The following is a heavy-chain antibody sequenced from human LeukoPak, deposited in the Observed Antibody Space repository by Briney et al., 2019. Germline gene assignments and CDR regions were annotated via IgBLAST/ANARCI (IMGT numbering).Heavy chain of an antibody. CDR1: GYTFTSYA. J-gene: IGHJ4*02. CDR2: FNPENGNT. CDR3: ARLFDY. Sequence: ASVKVSCKASGYTFTSYAMNWVRQAPGQGLEWMGWFNPENGNTNYAQKVQGKVTMTADTSTSTSYMELRSLRSDDTAVYYCARLFDYWGQGTLVTVSS. V-gene: IGHV1-18*01.